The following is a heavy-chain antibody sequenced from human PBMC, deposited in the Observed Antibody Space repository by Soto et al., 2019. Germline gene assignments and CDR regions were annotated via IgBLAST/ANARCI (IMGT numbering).Heavy chain of an antibody. Sequence: QVQLQESGPGLVKPSDTLSLTCTVSNYSISSSGGWGWIRQPPGKGLEWIGYIYYSGSTAYNLSLSRRGTMSVDTSKNQFSLKLSSVTAVDTAVYYCARRRGYGPNEYHFDYWGQGTLVTVSS. CDR2: IYYSGST. J-gene: IGHJ4*02. CDR3: ARRRGYGPNEYHFDY. V-gene: IGHV4-28*01. D-gene: IGHD5-12*01. CDR1: NYSISSSGG.